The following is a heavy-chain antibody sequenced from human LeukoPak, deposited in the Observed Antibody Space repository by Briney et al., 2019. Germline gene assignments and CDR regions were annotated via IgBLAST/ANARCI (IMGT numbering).Heavy chain of an antibody. D-gene: IGHD3-16*02. CDR3: ARGAPHTYYDYVWGSYRYYDY. Sequence: GASVKVSCKASGGTFSSYAISWVRQAPGQGLEWMGGIIPIFGTANYAQKFQGRVTITADESTSTAYMELSSLRSEDTAVYYCARGAPHTYYDYVWGSYRYYDYRGQGTLVTVSS. CDR1: GGTFSSYA. J-gene: IGHJ4*02. V-gene: IGHV1-69*13. CDR2: IIPIFGTA.